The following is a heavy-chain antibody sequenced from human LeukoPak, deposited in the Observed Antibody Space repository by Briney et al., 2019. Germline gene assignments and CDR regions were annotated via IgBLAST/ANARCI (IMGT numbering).Heavy chain of an antibody. CDR2: ISSSSSTI. D-gene: IGHD3-22*01. V-gene: IGHV3-48*04. J-gene: IGHJ6*03. CDR1: GFTFSSYS. CDR3: ARDRVVVVHYYYYYYMDV. Sequence: SGGSLRLSCAASGFTFSSYSMNWVHQAPGKGLEWVSYISSSSSTIYYADSVKGRFTISRDNAKNSLYLQMNSLRAEDTAVYYCARDRVVVVHYYYYYYMDVWGKGTTVTVSS.